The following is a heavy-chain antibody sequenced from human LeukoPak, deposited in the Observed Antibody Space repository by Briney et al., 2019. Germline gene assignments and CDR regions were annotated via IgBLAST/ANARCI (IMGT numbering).Heavy chain of an antibody. D-gene: IGHD3-10*01. Sequence: PGGSPRLSCAAFGFTFSNFWMTWVRQAPGKGLEWVANIKQDARDKYYVDSVKGRFTISRDNAKNSVYLQMNGLRAEDTAVYYCARERFGEFAFDIRGQGTVVTVSS. CDR2: IKQDARDK. V-gene: IGHV3-7*01. CDR1: GFTFSNFW. J-gene: IGHJ3*02. CDR3: ARERFGEFAFDI.